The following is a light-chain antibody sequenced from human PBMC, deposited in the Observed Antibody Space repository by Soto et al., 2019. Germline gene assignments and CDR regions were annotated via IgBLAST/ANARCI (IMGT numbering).Light chain of an antibody. V-gene: IGKV3-15*01. CDR1: ESVSDN. Sequence: EIVMTQSPATLSVSPGGRATLSCRASESVSDNLAWYQQKPGQPPRLLIYGASTRATGIPARFSGSGSGTEFTLTISSLQSEDFAVYYCQQYDTSPPMYTFGQGTNLEIK. CDR3: QQYDTSPPMYT. CDR2: GAS. J-gene: IGKJ2*01.